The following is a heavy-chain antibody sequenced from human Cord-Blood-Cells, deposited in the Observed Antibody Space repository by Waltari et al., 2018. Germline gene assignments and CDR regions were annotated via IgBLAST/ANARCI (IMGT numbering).Heavy chain of an antibody. CDR2: INHSGST. D-gene: IGHD6-19*01. CDR3: ARVAGLLTYYFDY. Sequence: QVQLQQWGAGLLKPSETLSLTCAVYGGSFRGYYWSWIRQPPGKGLEWIGEINHSGSTNYNPSLKSRVTISVDTSKNQFSLKLSSVTAADTAVYYCARVAGLLTYYFDYWGQGTLVTVSS. J-gene: IGHJ4*02. CDR1: GGSFRGYY. V-gene: IGHV4-34*01.